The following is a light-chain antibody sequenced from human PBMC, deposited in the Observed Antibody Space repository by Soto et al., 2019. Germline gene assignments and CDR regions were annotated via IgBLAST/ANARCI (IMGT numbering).Light chain of an antibody. CDR2: DAS. CDR3: QQRSNWPPLT. J-gene: IGKJ4*01. CDR1: QSVYNY. Sequence: EIVLTQSPATLSLSPGERATLSCRASQSVYNYLAWYQQKPGQAPRLLIFDASNRATGIPARFSASGSETDFTLTISSLEPEDFAVYYCQQRSNWPPLTFGGGTKVGIK. V-gene: IGKV3-11*01.